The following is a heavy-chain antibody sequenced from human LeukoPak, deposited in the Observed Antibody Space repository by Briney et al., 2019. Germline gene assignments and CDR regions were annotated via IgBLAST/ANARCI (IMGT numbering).Heavy chain of an antibody. CDR2: IYTSGSN. Sequence: SETLSLTCTVSGGSISSYYWSWIRQPAGKGLEWIGRIYTSGSNNYNPSLKSRVTMSVDTSKNQFSLELTSVTAADTAVYYCARRSYGVPFDPWGQGILVTVSS. CDR1: GGSISSYY. J-gene: IGHJ5*02. CDR3: ARRSYGVPFDP. V-gene: IGHV4-4*07. D-gene: IGHD3-10*01.